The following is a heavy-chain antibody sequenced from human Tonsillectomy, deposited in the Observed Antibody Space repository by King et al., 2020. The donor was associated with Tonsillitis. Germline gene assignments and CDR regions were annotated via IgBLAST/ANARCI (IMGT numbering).Heavy chain of an antibody. CDR3: ARSGVETSGHFDY. CDR2: IYHSGRT. D-gene: IGHD4-23*01. CDR1: GGSISSGGYY. V-gene: IGHV4-31*01. Sequence: QLQESGPGLVKPSQTLSLTCSVSGGSISSGGYYWNWIRQHAGKGLEWIGYIYHSGRTYYNPSLKSLVSISVDTSKNQFSLKLNSVTAADTAVYYCARSGVETSGHFDYWGQGTLVTVSS. J-gene: IGHJ4*02.